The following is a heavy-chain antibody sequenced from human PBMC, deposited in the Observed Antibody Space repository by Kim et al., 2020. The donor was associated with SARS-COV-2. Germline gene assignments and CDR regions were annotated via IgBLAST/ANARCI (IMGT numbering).Heavy chain of an antibody. CDR3: ARDNCRGDDCYRYFEH. Sequence: GGSLILSCAASGFTFSDYVMNWVRQAPGKGLEYVATISSSGYRTFYADSVKGRFTVSRDNSKSTLYLQMGSLTTEDMGVYYCARDNCRGDDCYRYFEHWG. V-gene: IGHV3-64*02. D-gene: IGHD2-21*01. J-gene: IGHJ2*01. CDR1: GFTFSDYV. CDR2: ISSSGYRT.